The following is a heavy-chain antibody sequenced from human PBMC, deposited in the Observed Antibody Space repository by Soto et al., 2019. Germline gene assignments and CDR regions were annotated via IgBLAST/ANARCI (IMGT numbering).Heavy chain of an antibody. CDR3: TSDCSSTSCYDATIYYYYYYMDV. V-gene: IGHV3-49*03. CDR1: GFTFGDYA. J-gene: IGHJ6*03. CDR2: IRSKAYGGTT. Sequence: GGSLRLSCTASGFTFGDYAMSWFRQAPGKGLEWVGFIRSKAYGGTTEYAASVKDRFTISRDDSKSIAYLQMNSLKTEDTAVYYCTSDCSSTSCYDATIYYYYYYMDVWGKGTTVTVSS. D-gene: IGHD2-2*01.